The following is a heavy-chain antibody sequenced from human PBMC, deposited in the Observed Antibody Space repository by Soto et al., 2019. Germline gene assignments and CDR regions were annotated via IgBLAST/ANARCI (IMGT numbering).Heavy chain of an antibody. J-gene: IGHJ4*02. CDR2: IYYSGST. V-gene: IGHV4-39*01. CDR3: ARHQLIAVAGNTYRPFDY. Sequence: PSDTLALTSTVSGGSISSRSYYWGWIRQPPGKGLEWIGSIYYSGSTYYNPSLKSRVTISVDTSKNQFSLKLSSVTAADTAVYYCARHQLIAVAGNTYRPFDYWGQGTLVTVSS. CDR1: GGSISSRSYY. D-gene: IGHD6-19*01.